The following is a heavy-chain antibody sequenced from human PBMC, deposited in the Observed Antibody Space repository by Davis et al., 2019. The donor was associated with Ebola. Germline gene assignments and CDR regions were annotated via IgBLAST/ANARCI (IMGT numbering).Heavy chain of an antibody. D-gene: IGHD1-26*01. CDR3: AKEVGATTLVLGY. J-gene: IGHJ4*02. Sequence: PGGSLRLSCAASGFTFSSHGMHWVRQAPGKGLAWVAAITYDGRNKVFTDSVKGRFTISRDNSKNTLYLEMNSLTAEDTAVYYCAKEVGATTLVLGYWGQGTLVTVSS. CDR2: ITYDGRNK. CDR1: GFTFSSHG. V-gene: IGHV3-30*18.